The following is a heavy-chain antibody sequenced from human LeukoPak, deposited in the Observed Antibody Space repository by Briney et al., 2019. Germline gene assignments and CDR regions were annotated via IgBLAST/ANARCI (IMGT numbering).Heavy chain of an antibody. CDR2: ISPGGDTP. J-gene: IGHJ4*02. CDR1: GFTSSSYA. CDR3: AQDRAWIEFYF. Sequence: GGSLRLSCAASGFTSSSYAMSWVRQAPGKGLEWVSGISPGGDTPYYADSVRGRFTISRDNSKNTMYLQMNSLRAEDTAVYYCAQDRAWIEFYFWGQGTLVTVSS. V-gene: IGHV3-23*01. D-gene: IGHD5-12*01.